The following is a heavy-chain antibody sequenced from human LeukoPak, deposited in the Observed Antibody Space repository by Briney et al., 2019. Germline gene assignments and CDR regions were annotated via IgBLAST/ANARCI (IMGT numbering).Heavy chain of an antibody. CDR2: IIPIFGTA. CDR3: ARSSDSSGYYYVNWFDP. J-gene: IGHJ5*02. Sequence: SVKVSCKASGGTFGSYAISWVRQAPGQGLEWMGGIIPIFGTANYAQKFQGRVTITTDESTSTAYMELSSLRSEDTAVYYCARSSDSSGYYYVNWFDPWGQGTLVTVSS. V-gene: IGHV1-69*05. D-gene: IGHD3-22*01. CDR1: GGTFGSYA.